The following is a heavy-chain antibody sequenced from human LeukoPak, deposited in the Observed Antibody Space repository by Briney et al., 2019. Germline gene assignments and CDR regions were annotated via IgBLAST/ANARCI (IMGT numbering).Heavy chain of an antibody. CDR2: IGSSGSTK. D-gene: IGHD6-19*01. J-gene: IGHJ4*02. CDR3: ALLAVASDFDY. V-gene: IGHV3-48*03. CDR1: GFPFSFYE. Sequence: PGGSLRLSCAVSGFPFSFYEVNWVRQAPGQGLEWVSNIGSSGSTKYYAGSVKGRFSISRDNAKSSLYLHMNSLRVEDTAVYYCALLAVASDFDYWGQGALVTVSS.